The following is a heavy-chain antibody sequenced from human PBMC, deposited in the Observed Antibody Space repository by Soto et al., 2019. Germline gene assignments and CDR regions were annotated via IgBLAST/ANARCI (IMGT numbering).Heavy chain of an antibody. CDR1: GVTFSSYA. J-gene: IGHJ6*02. D-gene: IGHD6-13*01. CDR3: ARGYSSRWAPYYYYYYGMDV. Sequence: GGSMRLSCAASGVTFSSYAMHRVRQATGKGLEWVAAISYDGSNKYYADSVKGRFTISRDNSKNTLYLQMNSPRAEDTAVYYCARGYSSRWAPYYYYYYGMDVWGQGTTVTVS. V-gene: IGHV3-30-3*01. CDR2: ISYDGSNK.